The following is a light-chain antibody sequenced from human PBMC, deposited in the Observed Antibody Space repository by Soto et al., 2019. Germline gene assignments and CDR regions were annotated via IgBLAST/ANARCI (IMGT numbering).Light chain of an antibody. J-gene: IGKJ1*01. V-gene: IGKV3-15*01. CDR3: QQYNDWPPT. CDR2: GAS. CDR1: QSVSSN. Sequence: EIVITQSPASLSVSQGERANLSCRASQSVSSNLAWYQQKPGRAPRLLIYGASTSATGMPARFSGSGSGTEFTLTISSLQSEDFAVYYCQQYNDWPPTFGQGTKVDIK.